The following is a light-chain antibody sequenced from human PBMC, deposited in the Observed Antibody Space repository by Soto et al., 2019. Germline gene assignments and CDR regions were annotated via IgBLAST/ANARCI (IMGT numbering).Light chain of an antibody. V-gene: IGLV2-23*02. CDR3: CSYAGSSTLAV. Sequence: QSVLTQPASVSGSPGQSITISCTGTSSDVGSYNLVSWYQQHPTKAPKLMIYEVSERPSGVSNRFSGSKSDNTASLTISGLQAEDEADYYFCSYAGSSTLAVFGGGTQLTVL. CDR1: SSDVGSYNL. CDR2: EVS. J-gene: IGLJ7*01.